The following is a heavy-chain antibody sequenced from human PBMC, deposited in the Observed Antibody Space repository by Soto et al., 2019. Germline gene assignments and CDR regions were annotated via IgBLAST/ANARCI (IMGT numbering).Heavy chain of an antibody. V-gene: IGHV3-72*01. CDR2: IRNKINSYTT. D-gene: IGHD3-22*01. CDR3: ARVLYYYDSSGYYTDRGAFDI. Sequence: GGSLRLSCAAFGFTFSDHYMDWVRQAPGKGLEWVGRIRNKINSYTTDYAASVKGRFTISRDDSKNSLYLQMNSLKTEDTAVYYCARVLYYYDSSGYYTDRGAFDIWGQGTMVTVSS. J-gene: IGHJ3*02. CDR1: GFTFSDHY.